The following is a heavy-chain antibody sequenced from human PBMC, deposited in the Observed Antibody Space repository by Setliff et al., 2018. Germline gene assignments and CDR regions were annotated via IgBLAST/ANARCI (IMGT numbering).Heavy chain of an antibody. D-gene: IGHD3-16*01. CDR1: GYSFTTYW. J-gene: IGHJ4*02. Sequence: GESLKISCKASGYSFTTYWIAWVRQMPGKGLEWMGVIYPGDYDTSYSPSFQGRVTISVDKSSNTAYLQWSSLKASDTAVYYCARDGGNGVDYWGQGTLVTVSS. V-gene: IGHV5-51*01. CDR3: ARDGGNGVDY. CDR2: IYPGDYDT.